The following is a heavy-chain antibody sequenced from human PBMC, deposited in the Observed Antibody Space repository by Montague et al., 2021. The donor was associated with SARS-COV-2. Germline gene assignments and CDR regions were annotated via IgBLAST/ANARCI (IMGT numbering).Heavy chain of an antibody. CDR1: GGSFSGYY. Sequence: SETLSLTCAVYGGSFSGYYWSWIRRPPGKGLEWIGESNHSGGTNXNPXLKCRVTISVDTSKNQFSLKLSSVTAADTAVYYCARDSRTDFDWLFPDSGSYYYYMDVWGKGTTVTVSS. D-gene: IGHD3-9*01. CDR2: SNHSGGT. V-gene: IGHV4-34*01. J-gene: IGHJ6*03. CDR3: ARDSRTDFDWLFPDSGSYYYYMDV.